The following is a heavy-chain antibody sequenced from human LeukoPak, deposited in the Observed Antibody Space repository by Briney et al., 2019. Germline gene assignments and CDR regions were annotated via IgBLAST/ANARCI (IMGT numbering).Heavy chain of an antibody. V-gene: IGHV3-11*05. CDR3: ARVPRITMVRGVIMAYYFDY. Sequence: PGGSLRLSCAASGFTFSDYYMSWIRQAPGKGLEWVSYISSSSSYTNYADSVKGRFTISRDNAKNSLYLQMNSLRAEDTAVYYCARVPRITMVRGVIMAYYFDYWGRGTLVTVSS. CDR2: ISSSSSYT. J-gene: IGHJ4*02. D-gene: IGHD3-10*01. CDR1: GFTFSDYY.